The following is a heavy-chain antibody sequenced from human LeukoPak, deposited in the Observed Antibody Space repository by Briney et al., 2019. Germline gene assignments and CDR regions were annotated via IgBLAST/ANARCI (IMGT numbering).Heavy chain of an antibody. CDR1: GFTFSNYW. J-gene: IGHJ4*02. CDR3: ARDITGSYYFDY. D-gene: IGHD1-20*01. CDR2: IWYDGSNK. Sequence: GGSLRLSCAASGFTFSNYWMSWVRQAPGKGLEWVAVIWYDGSNKYYADSVKGRFTISRDNSKNTLYLQMNSLRAGDTAVYYCARDITGSYYFDYWGQGTLVTVSS. V-gene: IGHV3-33*08.